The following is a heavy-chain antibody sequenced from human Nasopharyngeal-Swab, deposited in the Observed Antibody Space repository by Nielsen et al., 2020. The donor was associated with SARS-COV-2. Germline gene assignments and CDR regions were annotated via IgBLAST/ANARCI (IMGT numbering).Heavy chain of an antibody. V-gene: IGHV3-21*01. Sequence: LSLTCAASGFTFSSYSMNWVRQAPGKGLEWVSSISSSSSYIYYADSVKGRFTISRDNAKNSLYLQMNSLRAEDTAVYYCASFLRGQWLADNYYYYGMDVWGQGTTVTVSS. CDR1: GFTFSSYS. CDR3: ASFLRGQWLADNYYYYGMDV. D-gene: IGHD6-19*01. J-gene: IGHJ6*02. CDR2: ISSSSSYI.